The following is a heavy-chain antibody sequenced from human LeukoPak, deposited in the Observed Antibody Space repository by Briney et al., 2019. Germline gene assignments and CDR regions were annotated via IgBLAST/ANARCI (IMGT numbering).Heavy chain of an antibody. CDR3: AKGSSPVESEFDY. D-gene: IGHD1-14*01. V-gene: IGHV3-74*01. CDR2: INSDGSSI. J-gene: IGHJ4*02. Sequence: GGSLRLSCAASGFTFSSHWMHWVRQAPGKGLVWVSRINSDGSSISYADSVKGRFTISRDNAKNTLYLQMNSLRAEDTAVYYCAKGSSPVESEFDYWGQGTLVTVSS. CDR1: GFTFSSHW.